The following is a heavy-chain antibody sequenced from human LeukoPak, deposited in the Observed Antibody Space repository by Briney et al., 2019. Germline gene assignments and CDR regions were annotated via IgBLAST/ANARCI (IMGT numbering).Heavy chain of an antibody. D-gene: IGHD6-13*01. Sequence: ASVKVSCKASGYTFTGYYMHWVRQAPGQGLEWMGWINPNSGGTNYAQKFQGRVTMTRDTSISTAYMELSRLRSDDTAVYYCARGLGYSSSWSPWGYFDYWGQGTLVTVSS. CDR1: GYTFTGYY. J-gene: IGHJ4*02. CDR2: INPNSGGT. V-gene: IGHV1-2*02. CDR3: ARGLGYSSSWSPWGYFDY.